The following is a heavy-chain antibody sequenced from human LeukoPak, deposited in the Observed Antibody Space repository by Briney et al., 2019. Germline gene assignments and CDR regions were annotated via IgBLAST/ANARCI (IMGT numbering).Heavy chain of an antibody. Sequence: GGSLRLSCAASGFTFSSYSMNWVRQAPGKGLEWVSYISSSSSTIYYADSVKGRFTISRDNAKNSLYLQMNSLRAEDTAVYYCAKLQLWELLFLFDYWGQGTLVTVSS. CDR2: ISSSSSTI. CDR3: AKLQLWELLFLFDY. CDR1: GFTFSSYS. D-gene: IGHD1-26*01. V-gene: IGHV3-48*01. J-gene: IGHJ4*02.